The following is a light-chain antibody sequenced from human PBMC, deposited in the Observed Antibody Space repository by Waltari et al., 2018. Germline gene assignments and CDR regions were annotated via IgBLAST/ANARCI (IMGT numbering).Light chain of an antibody. V-gene: IGLV2-14*01. CDR2: EVK. CDR1: SSDSCRYNT. J-gene: IGLJ3*02. CDR3: SSYTGDNILL. Sequence: QSALTHPAPVSGSPGQSITLSCTGTSSDSCRYNTVSWYPQYPGKAPQIIIYEVKNRPSGVSTRFSGSTSGNTASLTISALQADDEAYFYCSSYTGDNILLFGGGTKVTVL.